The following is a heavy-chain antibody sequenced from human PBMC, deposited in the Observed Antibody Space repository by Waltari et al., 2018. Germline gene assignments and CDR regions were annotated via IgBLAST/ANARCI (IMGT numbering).Heavy chain of an antibody. D-gene: IGHD6-13*01. Sequence: EVQLLESGGGLVQPGGSLRLSCADSGFTIRSYAMNWVRQVPGKGLWWFSGSSGSGGGTYYADSVKGRFTISRDNSKNTLYLQMNSLRAGDTAVYYCAKDRRYISSWSTVFDIWGQGTMVTVSS. CDR1: GFTIRSYA. CDR3: AKDRRYISSWSTVFDI. V-gene: IGHV3-23*01. CDR2: SSGSGGGT. J-gene: IGHJ3*02.